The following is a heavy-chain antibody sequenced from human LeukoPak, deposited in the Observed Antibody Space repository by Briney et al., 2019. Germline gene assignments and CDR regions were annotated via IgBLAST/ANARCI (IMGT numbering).Heavy chain of an antibody. J-gene: IGHJ5*02. D-gene: IGHD6-13*01. CDR2: IYPADSDT. CDR1: GYTFTNSW. CDR3: ARRVAAAGNWFDP. Sequence: GESLKISCKASGYTFTNSWIGWVRQMPGKGLEWMGTIYPADSDTRYSPSFQGQVTISADKSISTAYLQWSSLKASDTAMYYCARRVAAAGNWFDPWGQGTLVTVSS. V-gene: IGHV5-51*01.